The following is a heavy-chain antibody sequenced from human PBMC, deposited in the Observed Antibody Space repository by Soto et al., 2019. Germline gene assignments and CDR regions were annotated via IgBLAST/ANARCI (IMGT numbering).Heavy chain of an antibody. V-gene: IGHV3-33*01. Sequence: PGGSLSLSCAASGFTFSSYCMHWVRQAPGKGLEWVAVIWYDGSNKYYADSVKGRFTISRDNSKNTLYLQMNSLRAEDTAVYYCARDPYYGSGSYYLGASNIDYWGQGTLVTVSS. CDR1: GFTFSSYC. CDR2: IWYDGSNK. D-gene: IGHD3-10*01. J-gene: IGHJ4*02. CDR3: ARDPYYGSGSYYLGASNIDY.